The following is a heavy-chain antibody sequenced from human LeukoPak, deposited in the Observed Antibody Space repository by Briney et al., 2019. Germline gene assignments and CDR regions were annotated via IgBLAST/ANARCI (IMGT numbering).Heavy chain of an antibody. CDR3: ARDLYCDVSGGACHPGTDF. D-gene: IGHD2-21*02. Sequence: GGSLRLSCAASGFTFSSYWMSWVRQAPGKGPEWVANIKYDGSEKYYVDSVKGRFTISRENAKYSLYLQMDSLRAEDTAVYYCARDLYCDVSGGACHPGTDFWGQGSLVTVSS. CDR2: IKYDGSEK. V-gene: IGHV3-7*01. CDR1: GFTFSSYW. J-gene: IGHJ4*02.